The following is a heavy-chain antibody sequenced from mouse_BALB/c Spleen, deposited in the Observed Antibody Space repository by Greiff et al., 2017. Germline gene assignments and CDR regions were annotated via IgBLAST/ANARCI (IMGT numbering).Heavy chain of an antibody. CDR2: IYPGNSDT. CDR1: GYTFTSYW. V-gene: IGHV1-5*01. Sequence: VQLKESGTVLARPGASVKMSCKASGYTFTSYWMHWVKQRPGQGLEWIGAIYPGNSDTSYNQKFKGKAKLTAVTSTSTAYMELSSLTNEDSAVYYCARARDYYGSRAYFDYWGQGTTLTVSS. CDR3: ARARDYYGSRAYFDY. D-gene: IGHD1-1*01. J-gene: IGHJ2*01.